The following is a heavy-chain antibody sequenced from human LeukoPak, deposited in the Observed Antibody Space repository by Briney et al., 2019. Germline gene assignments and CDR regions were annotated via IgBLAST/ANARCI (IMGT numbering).Heavy chain of an antibody. V-gene: IGHV3-23*01. D-gene: IGHD1-14*01. CDR2: ISDVGVST. CDR3: AKGSGINHYHWIDP. Sequence: PGGSLRLSCAASGFTFSNYAMSWVRQAPGKGLEWVSAISDVGVSTYYADSVKGRFTMSRDNSRTTLYLQMDSLRAEDTALYYCAKGSGINHYHWIDPWGQGTLVTVSS. CDR1: GFTFSNYA. J-gene: IGHJ5*02.